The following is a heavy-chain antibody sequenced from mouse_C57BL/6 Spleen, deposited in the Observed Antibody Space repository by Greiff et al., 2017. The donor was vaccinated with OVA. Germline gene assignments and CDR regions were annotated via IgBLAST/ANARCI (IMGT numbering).Heavy chain of an antibody. CDR2: INPSNGGT. CDR1: GYTFTSYW. Sequence: QVHVKQPGTELVKPGASVKLSCKASGYTFTSYWMHWVKQRPGQGLEWIGNINPSNGGTNYNEKFKSKATLTVDKSSSTAYMQLSSLTSEDSAVYYCARYGWEEYFDVWGTGTTVTVSS. J-gene: IGHJ1*03. D-gene: IGHD1-2*01. CDR3: ARYGWEEYFDV. V-gene: IGHV1-53*01.